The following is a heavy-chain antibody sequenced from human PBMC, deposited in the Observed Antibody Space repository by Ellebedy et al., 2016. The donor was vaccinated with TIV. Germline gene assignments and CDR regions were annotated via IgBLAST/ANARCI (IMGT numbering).Heavy chain of an antibody. CDR3: ARGRSGTSFPNSFDI. V-gene: IGHV1-69*04. D-gene: IGHD1-26*01. Sequence: ASVKVSCKASGGTFSNHAISWARQAPGQGLEWMGRIITILNITNYAQKFQGRVTITADKSTTTAYMELNSLRSEDTAVFYCARGRSGTSFPNSFDIWGQGTMVTVSS. CDR1: GGTFSNHA. CDR2: IITILNIT. J-gene: IGHJ3*02.